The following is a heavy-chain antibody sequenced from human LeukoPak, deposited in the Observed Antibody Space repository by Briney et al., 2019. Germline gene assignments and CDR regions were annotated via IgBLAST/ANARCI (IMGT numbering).Heavy chain of an antibody. V-gene: IGHV4-4*07. J-gene: IGHJ3*02. D-gene: IGHD5-18*01. CDR1: GGSISSYY. CDR3: AINVDTAMVTSFRNDAFDI. Sequence: PSEILSLTCTVSGGSISSYYWSWIRQPAGKGLEWIGRIYTSGSTNYNPSLKSRVTMSVDTSKNQFSLKLSSVTAADTAVYYCAINVDTAMVTSFRNDAFDIWGQGTMVTVSS. CDR2: IYTSGST.